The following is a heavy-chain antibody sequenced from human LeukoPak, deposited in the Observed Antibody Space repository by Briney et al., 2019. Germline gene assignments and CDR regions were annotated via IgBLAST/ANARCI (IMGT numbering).Heavy chain of an antibody. V-gene: IGHV4-39*01. CDR3: ARQIRWLRYWFDP. D-gene: IGHD5-12*01. Sequence: SETLSLTCTVSGVSISSSNSYWGWIRQPPGKGLEWIGSIYYSGNTYYNASLKSQVSISIDTSKNQFSLKLSSVTAADTAVYYCARQIRWLRYWFDPWGQGTLVTVSS. J-gene: IGHJ5*02. CDR1: GVSISSSNSY. CDR2: IYYSGNT.